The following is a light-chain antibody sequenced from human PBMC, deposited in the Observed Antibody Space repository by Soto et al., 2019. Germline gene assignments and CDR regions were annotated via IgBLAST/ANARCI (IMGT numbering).Light chain of an antibody. CDR1: SSDVGGYNY. CDR3: SSYTSGSTGV. V-gene: IGLV2-14*01. Sequence: QSVLTQPASVSGSPGQSITISCTGTSSDVGGYNYVSWYQQHPGKAPKRMIYEVSNRPSGVSNRFSGSKSGNTASLTISGLQAEDEADYYCSSYTSGSTGVFGGGTKLTVL. J-gene: IGLJ3*02. CDR2: EVS.